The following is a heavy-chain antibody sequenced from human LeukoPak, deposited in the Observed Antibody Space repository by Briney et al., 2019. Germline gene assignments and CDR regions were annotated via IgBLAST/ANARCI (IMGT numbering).Heavy chain of an antibody. CDR1: GFTFDDYA. V-gene: IGHV3-43D*03. CDR2: ITWDGGTT. Sequence: GGSLRLSCAASGFTFDDYAMHWVRQAPGKGLEWVSFITWDGGTTYYADSVKGRFTISRDNSKNSLYLQMNSLRAEDTAFYYCAKDYSSGWYIFPERWGQGTLVTVSS. CDR3: AKDYSSGWYIFPER. J-gene: IGHJ4*02. D-gene: IGHD6-19*01.